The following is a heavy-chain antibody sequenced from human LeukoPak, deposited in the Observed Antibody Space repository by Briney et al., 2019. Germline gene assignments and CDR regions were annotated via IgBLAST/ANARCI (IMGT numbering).Heavy chain of an antibody. CDR3: ARGPQYYDFWSGYPPLDY. Sequence: GASVKVSCKASGYTFTSYDINWVRQATGQGLEWMGWMNPNSGNTGYAQKFQGRVTITRNTSISTAYMELSSLRSEDTAVYYCARGPQYYDFWSGYPPLDYWGQGTLVTVSS. CDR1: GYTFTSYD. J-gene: IGHJ4*02. V-gene: IGHV1-8*03. CDR2: MNPNSGNT. D-gene: IGHD3-3*01.